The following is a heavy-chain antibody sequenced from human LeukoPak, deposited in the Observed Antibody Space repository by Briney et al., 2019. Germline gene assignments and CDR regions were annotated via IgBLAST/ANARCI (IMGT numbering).Heavy chain of an antibody. CDR3: ARERQWLAIFDY. CDR1: GFTFSSYS. Sequence: PGGSLRLSCAASGFTFSSYSMNWVRQAPGKGLEWVSSISSSSSYIYYADPVKGRFTISRDNAKNSLYLQMNSLRAEDTAVYYCARERQWLAIFDYWGQGTLVTVSS. CDR2: ISSSSSYI. D-gene: IGHD6-19*01. J-gene: IGHJ4*02. V-gene: IGHV3-21*01.